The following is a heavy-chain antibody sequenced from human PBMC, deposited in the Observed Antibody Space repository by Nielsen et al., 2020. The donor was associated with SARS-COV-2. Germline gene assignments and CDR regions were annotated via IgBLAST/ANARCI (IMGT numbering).Heavy chain of an antibody. J-gene: IGHJ2*01. CDR1: GFTFSSYD. CDR3: ARAPTVTTLVGSWYFDL. D-gene: IGHD4-17*01. CDR2: IGTAGDT. V-gene: IGHV3-13*04. Sequence: GESLKISCAASGFTFSSYDMHWVRQATGKGLEWVSAIGTAGDTYYPGSVKGRFTISRENAKNSLYLQMNSLRAGDTAVYYCARAPTVTTLVGSWYFDLWGRGTLVTVSS.